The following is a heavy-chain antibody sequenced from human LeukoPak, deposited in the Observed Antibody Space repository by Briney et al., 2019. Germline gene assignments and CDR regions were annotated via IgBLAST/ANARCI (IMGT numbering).Heavy chain of an antibody. CDR1: GFTFSSYA. D-gene: IGHD6-13*01. CDR3: AKGPWYSSSWYDY. V-gene: IGHV3-30-3*01. J-gene: IGHJ4*02. CDR2: ISYDGSNK. Sequence: GGSLRLSCAASGFTFSSYAMHWVRQAPGKGLEWVAVISYDGSNKYYADSVKGRFTISRDNSKNTLYLQMNSLRAEDTAVYYCAKGPWYSSSWYDYWGQGTLVTVSS.